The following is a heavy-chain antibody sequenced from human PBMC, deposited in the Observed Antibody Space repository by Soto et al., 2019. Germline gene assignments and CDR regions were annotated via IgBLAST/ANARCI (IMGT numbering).Heavy chain of an antibody. D-gene: IGHD3-22*01. CDR3: ARRAWDSYYAIDV. CDR2: ISYDGSDK. V-gene: IGHV3-30*09. CDR1: GFKYTDFA. Sequence: VQLVESGGGEVQPGRSLRLSCAASGFKYTDFALHWVRQAPGKGLEWVAIISYDGSDKYYADSVKGRFVISRDNPKYTLYLEMNSLRHEDTAVYFCARRAWDSYYAIDVWGQGTTVTV. J-gene: IGHJ6*02.